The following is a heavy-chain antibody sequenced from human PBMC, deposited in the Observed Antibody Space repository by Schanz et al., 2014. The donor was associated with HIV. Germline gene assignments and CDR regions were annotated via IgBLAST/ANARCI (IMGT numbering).Heavy chain of an antibody. CDR3: AKSRFQLHWFDS. J-gene: IGHJ5*01. D-gene: IGHD2-2*01. V-gene: IGHV1-2*02. CDR2: MNPNSGNT. CDR1: GYIFTSYY. Sequence: QVQLVQSGAEVKKPGASVKVSCKASGYIFTSYYMHWVRQAPGQGLEWMGWMNPNSGNTGFAQKFQGRVTMTRDTSISTAYMELTRLRYDDTAVYYCAKSRFQLHWFDSWGQGTLVTVSS.